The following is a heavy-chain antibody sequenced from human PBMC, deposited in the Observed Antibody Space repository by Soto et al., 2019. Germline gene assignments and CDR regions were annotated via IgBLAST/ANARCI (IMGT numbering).Heavy chain of an antibody. D-gene: IGHD2-2*01. Sequence: EVQLVESGGGLVKPGGSLRLSCAASGFTFSSYSMNWVRQAPGKGLEWVSSISSSSSYIYYADSVKGRFTISRDNAKNSLYLQINSLRAEDTAVYYCARDGFYCSSTSCYSPYYFDYWGQGTLVTVSS. CDR1: GFTFSSYS. CDR2: ISSSSSYI. CDR3: ARDGFYCSSTSCYSPYYFDY. V-gene: IGHV3-21*01. J-gene: IGHJ4*02.